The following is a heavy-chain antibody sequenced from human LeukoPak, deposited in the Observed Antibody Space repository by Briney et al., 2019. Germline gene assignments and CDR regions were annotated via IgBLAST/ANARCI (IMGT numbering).Heavy chain of an antibody. V-gene: IGHV3-23*01. CDR1: GFTFNSYA. CDR3: AKGWGYCSGGTCYSYYYYGMDV. J-gene: IGHJ6*02. Sequence: GGSLRLSCAASGFTFNSYAMSWVGQAPGEGLEGVSGISVSGGNTHYADSVKGRFTISRDNSKNTLYLQMNSLRAEDTAVYHCAKGWGYCSGGTCYSYYYYGMDVWGQGTTVTVSS. CDR2: ISVSGGNT. D-gene: IGHD2-15*01.